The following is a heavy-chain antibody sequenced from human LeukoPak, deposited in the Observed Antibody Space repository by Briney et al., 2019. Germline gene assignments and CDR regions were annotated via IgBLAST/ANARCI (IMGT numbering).Heavy chain of an antibody. CDR1: GGSISSYY. CDR3: ARRAYGSGSYWDY. Sequence: SETLSLTCTVSGGSISSYYWSWIRQPPGKGLEWIGYIYYSGSTNYNPSLKSRVTISVDTSKNQFSLKLSSVTAADTAVYYCARRAYGSGSYWDYWGQGTLVTVSS. V-gene: IGHV4-59*08. D-gene: IGHD3-10*01. J-gene: IGHJ4*02. CDR2: IYYSGST.